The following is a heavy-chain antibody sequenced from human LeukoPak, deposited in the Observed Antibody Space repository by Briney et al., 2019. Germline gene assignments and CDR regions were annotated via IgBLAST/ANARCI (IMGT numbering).Heavy chain of an antibody. CDR1: GSSYA. CDR2: ISAYNGNT. V-gene: IGHV1-18*01. D-gene: IGHD2-2*01. CDR3: ATGYCSSTSCSY. J-gene: IGHJ4*02. Sequence: ASVNVSCKVSGSSYAINWVRLAPGQGLEWMGWISAYNGNTNYAQKLQGRVTMTTDTSTSTAYMELRSLRSDDTAVYYCATGYCSSTSCSYWGQGTLVTVSS.